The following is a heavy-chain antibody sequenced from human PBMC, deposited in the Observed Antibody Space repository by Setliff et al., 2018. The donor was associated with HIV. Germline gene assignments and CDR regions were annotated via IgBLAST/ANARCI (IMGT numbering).Heavy chain of an antibody. CDR3: ARPFDQ. J-gene: IGHJ4*02. V-gene: IGHV3-7*01. CDR1: GFTFSDYY. CDR2: IKGDGSET. Sequence: GGSLRLSCAASGFTFSDYYMSWIRQAPGKGLEWVANIKGDGSETYYVDSVKGRFTISRDNAKNSLYLQMDSLRVEDTAVYYCARPFDQWGQGALVTVSS.